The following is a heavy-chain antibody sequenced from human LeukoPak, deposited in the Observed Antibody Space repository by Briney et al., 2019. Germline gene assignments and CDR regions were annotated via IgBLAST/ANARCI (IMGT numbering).Heavy chain of an antibody. Sequence: GGTLRLSCAASGFTFSSYAMSWVRQAPGKGLEWVSAISGSGGSTYYADSVKGRFTISRDNSKNALYLQMNSLRAEDTAVYYCAKGGIQLYFDYWGQGTLVTVSS. CDR2: ISGSGGST. CDR1: GFTFSSYA. V-gene: IGHV3-23*01. CDR3: AKGGIQLYFDY. J-gene: IGHJ4*02. D-gene: IGHD5-18*01.